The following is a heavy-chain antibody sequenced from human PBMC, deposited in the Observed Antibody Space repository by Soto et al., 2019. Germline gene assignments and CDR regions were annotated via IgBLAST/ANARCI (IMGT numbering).Heavy chain of an antibody. V-gene: IGHV4-38-2*02. J-gene: IGHJ4*02. CDR2: FYHTGST. Sequence: QVQLQESGPGLVKPSETLSLTCTVSDYSISSDYYWGWIRQSPGNGLEWIASFYHTGSTHYNPSLKSRVTISVDTSKNQFSLKLTSVTAADSAGYLCARVPAYWGQGILVTVSS. CDR3: ARVPAY. CDR1: DYSISSDYY.